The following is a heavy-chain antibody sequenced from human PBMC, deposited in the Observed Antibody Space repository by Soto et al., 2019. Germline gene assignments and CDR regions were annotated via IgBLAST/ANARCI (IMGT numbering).Heavy chain of an antibody. CDR3: ARDRSSDYYYYYGMDV. J-gene: IGHJ6*02. Sequence: PSETLSLTCTVSGGSISSGDYYWSWIRQPPGKGLEWIGYIYYSGSTYYNPSLKSRVTISVDTSKNQFSLKLSSVTAADTAVYYCARDRSSDYYYYYGMDVWGQGTTVTVSS. V-gene: IGHV4-30-4*01. CDR1: GGSISSGDYY. D-gene: IGHD3-10*01. CDR2: IYYSGST.